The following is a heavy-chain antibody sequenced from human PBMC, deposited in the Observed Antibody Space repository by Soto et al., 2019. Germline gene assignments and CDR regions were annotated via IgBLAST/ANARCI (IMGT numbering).Heavy chain of an antibody. CDR3: AGVLRFLEWLGGGYSYGTDV. J-gene: IGHJ6*02. D-gene: IGHD3-3*01. V-gene: IGHV3-21*01. Sequence: GGSLRLSCAASGFTFSSYSMNWVRRAPGKGLEWVSSISSSSSYIYYADSVKGRFTISRDNAKNSLYLQMTSLRAEDTAVYYCAGVLRFLEWLGGGYSYGTDVWGQGTTVTVSS. CDR1: GFTFSSYS. CDR2: ISSSSSYI.